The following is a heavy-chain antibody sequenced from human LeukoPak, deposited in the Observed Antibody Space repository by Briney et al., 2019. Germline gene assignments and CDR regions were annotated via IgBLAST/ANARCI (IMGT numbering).Heavy chain of an antibody. CDR2: INPNSGGT. D-gene: IGHD3-10*01. Sequence: GASVKVSCKASGYTFTGYYIHWVRQAPGQGLGWMGWINPNSGGTNYAQKFQGRVTMTRDTSISTAYMELSRLRSDDTAVYYCARGGYGSGSFLPELGFDPWGQGTLVTVSS. V-gene: IGHV1-2*02. J-gene: IGHJ5*02. CDR3: ARGGYGSGSFLPELGFDP. CDR1: GYTFTGYY.